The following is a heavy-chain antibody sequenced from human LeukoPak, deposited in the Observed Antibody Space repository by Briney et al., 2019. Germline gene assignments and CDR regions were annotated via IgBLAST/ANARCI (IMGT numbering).Heavy chain of an antibody. CDR3: ARHLRGYTSSSASYYYMDV. Sequence: SETLSLTCTVSGGSISSSNYYWGWIRQPPGKGLEWIGSIYYGGSTYYTPSLKSRATISVDTSKNQFSLRLGSVTAADTAIYYCARHLRGYTSSSASYYYMDVWGTGTTVTVSS. CDR2: IYYGGST. D-gene: IGHD3-10*01. V-gene: IGHV4-39*01. J-gene: IGHJ6*03. CDR1: GGSISSSNYY.